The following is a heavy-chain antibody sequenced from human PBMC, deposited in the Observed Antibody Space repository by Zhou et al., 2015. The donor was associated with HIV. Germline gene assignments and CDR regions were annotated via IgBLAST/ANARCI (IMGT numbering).Heavy chain of an antibody. CDR1: GGSGDTFNIYA. J-gene: IGHJ4*02. CDR3: VREGRNYDRSRDPNV. V-gene: IGHV1-18*01. D-gene: IGHD3-22*01. Sequence: QVQLVQSGAEVKKPGSSVKVSCKASGGSGDTFNIYALSWVRQAPGQGPEWIAYISAYDGRRSYAQKVQGRLTMTTDASTTTAYMELSGLTSDDAAVYYCVREGRNYDRSRDPNVWGQGTLVTVSS. CDR2: ISAYDGRR.